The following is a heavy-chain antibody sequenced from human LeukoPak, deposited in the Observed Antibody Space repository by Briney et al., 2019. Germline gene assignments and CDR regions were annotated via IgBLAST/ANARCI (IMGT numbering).Heavy chain of an antibody. Sequence: SVKVSCKATGGTFSSYAISWVRQAPGRGLEWMGGIIPIFGTANYAQKFQGRVTITADESTSTAYMELSSLRSEDTAVYYCARVPTIFGVVNYFDYWGQGTLVTVSS. J-gene: IGHJ4*02. CDR3: ARVPTIFGVVNYFDY. D-gene: IGHD3-3*01. V-gene: IGHV1-69*13. CDR2: IIPIFGTA. CDR1: GGTFSSYA.